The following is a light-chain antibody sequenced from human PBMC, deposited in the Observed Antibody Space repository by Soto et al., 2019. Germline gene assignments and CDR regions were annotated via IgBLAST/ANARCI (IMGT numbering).Light chain of an antibody. CDR3: HQYGSSITWT. CDR1: QSVTSNY. V-gene: IGKV3-20*01. CDR2: AAS. J-gene: IGKJ1*01. Sequence: EVVLTQSPGTVSLSPGERATLSCRASQSVTSNYLAWYQQKPGQAPRLLIYAASSRATGIPDRFSGSGSGTDFPLTISRLEPEDLAVYYCHQYGSSITWTFGQGTKVEIK.